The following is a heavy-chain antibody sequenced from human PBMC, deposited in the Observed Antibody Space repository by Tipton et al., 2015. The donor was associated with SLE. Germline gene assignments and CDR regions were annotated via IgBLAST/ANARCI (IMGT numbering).Heavy chain of an antibody. CDR3: ARSDMDSEDWFDP. D-gene: IGHD5-18*01. J-gene: IGHJ5*02. Sequence: TLSLTCTVSGGSISSGDYYWSWIRQPPGKGLEWIGSIYHSGSTYYNPSLKSRVTISVDTSKNQFSLKLSSVTAADTAVYFCARSDMDSEDWFDPWGQGTLVTVSS. V-gene: IGHV4-39*07. CDR2: IYHSGST. CDR1: GGSISSGDYY.